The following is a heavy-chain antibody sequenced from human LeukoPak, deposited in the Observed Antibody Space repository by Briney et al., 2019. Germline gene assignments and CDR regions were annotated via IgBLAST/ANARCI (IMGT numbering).Heavy chain of an antibody. V-gene: IGHV5-51*01. CDR2: IYPGDPDT. CDR3: ARHTYYDSSGYRIDY. Sequence: GESLKISCKGSGYSFTSYWIGWVRQLPGKGLEWMGIIYPGDPDTRYSPSFQGQVTISADKSISTAYLQWSSLKASDTAMYYCARHTYYDSSGYRIDYWGQGTLVTVSS. CDR1: GYSFTSYW. D-gene: IGHD3-22*01. J-gene: IGHJ4*02.